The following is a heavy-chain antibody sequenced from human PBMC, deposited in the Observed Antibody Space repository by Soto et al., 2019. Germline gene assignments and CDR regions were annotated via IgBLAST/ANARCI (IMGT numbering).Heavy chain of an antibody. CDR2: IYNSGST. CDR3: ARDRAFFSGRSCYSPPDYYYYMDV. Sequence: QVQLQESGPGLVKPSETLSLTCTVSGVSISSSYWSWIRQPPGKGLEWIGYIYNSGSTNYNPSLKSRVPISVDTSKNQVSLGLSSVTAADTAVYYCARDRAFFSGRSCYSPPDYYYYMDVWGKGTTVTVS. CDR1: GVSISSSY. D-gene: IGHD2-15*01. V-gene: IGHV4-59*01. J-gene: IGHJ6*03.